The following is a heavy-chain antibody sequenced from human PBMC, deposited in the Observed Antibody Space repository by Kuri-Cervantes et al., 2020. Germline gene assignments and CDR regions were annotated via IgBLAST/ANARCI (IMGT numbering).Heavy chain of an antibody. CDR1: GYTFTSYY. CDR3: ARFCSGGSCYDQGGY. D-gene: IGHD2-15*01. CDR2: INPSGGST. J-gene: IGHJ4*02. V-gene: IGHV1-46*01. Sequence: ASEKVSCKASGYTFTSYYMHWVRQAPGQGLEWMGIINPSGGSTSYAQKFQGRVTMTRDTSTSTVYMELSSLRSEDTAVYYCARFCSGGSCYDQGGYWGQATLVTVSS.